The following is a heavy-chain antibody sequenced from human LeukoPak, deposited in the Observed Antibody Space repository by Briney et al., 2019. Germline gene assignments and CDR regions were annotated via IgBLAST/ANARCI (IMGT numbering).Heavy chain of an antibody. V-gene: IGHV4-59*12. J-gene: IGHJ5*02. D-gene: IGHD2-2*01. CDR1: GGSISSYY. Sequence: PSETLSLTCTVSGGSISSYYWSWIRQPPGKGLEWIGYIYYSGSTNYNPSLKSRVTISVDTSKNLFSLKLSSVTAADTAVYYCARDGYCSSTSCYPWFDPWGQGTLVTVSS. CDR3: ARDGYCSSTSCYPWFDP. CDR2: IYYSGST.